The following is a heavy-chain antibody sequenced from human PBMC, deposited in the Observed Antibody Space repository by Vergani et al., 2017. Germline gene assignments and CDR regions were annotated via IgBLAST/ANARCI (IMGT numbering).Heavy chain of an antibody. J-gene: IGHJ4*02. CDR3: AKAHLISPTLYYFDY. Sequence: QVQLQESGPGLVKPSETLSLTCTVSGGSISSYYWSWIRQPPGKGLEWIGDIYYSGSTNYNPSLKSLVNISVETSKNQFSLKLSSVTAADTAVYYCAKAHLISPTLYYFDYWGQGTLVTVSS. D-gene: IGHD3/OR15-3a*01. CDR1: GGSISSYY. V-gene: IGHV4-59*01. CDR2: IYYSGST.